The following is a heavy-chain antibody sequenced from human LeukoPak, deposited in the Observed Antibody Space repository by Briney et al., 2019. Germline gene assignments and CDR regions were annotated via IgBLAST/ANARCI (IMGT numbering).Heavy chain of an antibody. D-gene: IGHD4-23*01. J-gene: IGHJ4*02. Sequence: ASVKVSCTASGYTFTSYYMHWVRQAPGQGLEWMGIINPSGGSTSYAQKFQGRVTMTRDTSTRTVYMELSSLRSEDSAVYYCARDGGNSDRLDYWGQGTLVTVSS. V-gene: IGHV1-46*01. CDR3: ARDGGNSDRLDY. CDR2: INPSGGST. CDR1: GYTFTSYY.